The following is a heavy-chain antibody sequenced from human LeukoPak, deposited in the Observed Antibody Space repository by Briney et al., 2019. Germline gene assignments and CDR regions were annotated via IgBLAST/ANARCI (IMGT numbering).Heavy chain of an antibody. V-gene: IGHV5-51*01. Sequence: GESLKISCKGSGYSFTSYWIGWARQMPGKGLEWMGIIYPGDSDTRYSPSFQGQVTISADKSISTAFLQWSSLKASDTAMYYCARRGSGYYPYTHFDYWGQGTLVTVSS. CDR2: IYPGDSDT. J-gene: IGHJ4*02. CDR3: ARRGSGYYPYTHFDY. D-gene: IGHD3-22*01. CDR1: GYSFTSYW.